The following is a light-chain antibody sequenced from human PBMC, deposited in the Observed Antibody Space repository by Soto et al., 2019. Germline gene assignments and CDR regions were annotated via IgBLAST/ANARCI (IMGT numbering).Light chain of an antibody. CDR1: QSISLF. CDR2: AAS. J-gene: IGKJ2*01. Sequence: DIQMTQSPSSLSASVGDRVTITCRASQSISLFLNWYQQKPGKAPKVLIFAASSLQSGVPSRFSGSGSGTDFTLTISSLQPEDYATYYCQQSYTTPYTFGQGTKLEIK. CDR3: QQSYTTPYT. V-gene: IGKV1-39*01.